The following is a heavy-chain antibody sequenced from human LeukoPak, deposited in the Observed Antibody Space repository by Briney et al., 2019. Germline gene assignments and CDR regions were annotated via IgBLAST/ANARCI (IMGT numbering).Heavy chain of an antibody. Sequence: GGSLSLSCAASGFTFSSYAMSWVRQAPGKGLERVSYISSSGSTIYYADSVKGRFTISRDNAKNSLYLQMNSLRAEDTAVYYCARDRSGSFDYWGQGTLVTVSS. V-gene: IGHV3-48*04. J-gene: IGHJ4*02. D-gene: IGHD3-22*01. CDR1: GFTFSSYA. CDR2: ISSSGSTI. CDR3: ARDRSGSFDY.